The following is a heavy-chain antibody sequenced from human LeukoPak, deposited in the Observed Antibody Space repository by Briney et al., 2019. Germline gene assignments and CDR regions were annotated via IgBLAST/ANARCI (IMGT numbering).Heavy chain of an antibody. J-gene: IGHJ4*02. Sequence: ASVKVSCKVSGYTLTELSMHWVRQAPGKGLEWMGGFDPEDGETIYAQKFQGRVTMTEDTSTDTAYMELSSLRSEDTAVYYCATPAPYSYGYYLEGWGQGTLVTVSS. V-gene: IGHV1-24*01. CDR2: FDPEDGET. CDR3: ATPAPYSYGYYLEG. D-gene: IGHD5-18*01. CDR1: GYTLTELS.